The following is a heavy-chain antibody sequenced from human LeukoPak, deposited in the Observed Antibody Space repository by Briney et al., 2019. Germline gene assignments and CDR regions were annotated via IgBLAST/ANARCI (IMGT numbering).Heavy chain of an antibody. CDR2: IYSGGSA. Sequence: GGSLSLSCAASGFAVSSNYMSWVRQAPGNGLEWVSVIYSGGSAYYADSVKGRFTISRDTSKNTLYLQMNSLRAEDTAMYYCARIPGTGSSSWFDDWGQGTLVTVSS. J-gene: IGHJ4*02. CDR1: GFAVSSNY. V-gene: IGHV3-53*01. CDR3: ARIPGTGSSSWFDD. D-gene: IGHD6-13*01.